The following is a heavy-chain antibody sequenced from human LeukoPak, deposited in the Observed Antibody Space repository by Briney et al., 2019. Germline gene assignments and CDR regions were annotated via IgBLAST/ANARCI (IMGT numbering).Heavy chain of an antibody. CDR3: ARGRRWELLPIDY. CDR1: GGSISPYY. J-gene: IGHJ4*02. D-gene: IGHD1-26*01. Sequence: SETLSLTCTVSGGSISPYYWSWIRQAPGKGLEWIGYFFYIGSTNYNPSLKSRVIISVDTSKNQISLSLSSVTAADTAVYYCARGRRWELLPIDYWGQGTLVTVSS. V-gene: IGHV4-59*01. CDR2: FFYIGST.